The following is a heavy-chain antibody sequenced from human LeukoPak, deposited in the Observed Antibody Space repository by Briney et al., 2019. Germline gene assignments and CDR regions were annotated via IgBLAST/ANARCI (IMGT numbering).Heavy chain of an antibody. CDR3: ARPRNYAVNYFDY. CDR2: ISSSSSYI. D-gene: IGHD1-7*01. Sequence: GGSLRLSCAASGFTFSSYSMNWVRQAPGKGLEWVSSISSSSSYIYYADSVKGRFTISRDNAKNSLYLQMNSLRAEDTAVYYCARPRNYAVNYFDYWGQGTLVTVSS. CDR1: GFTFSSYS. J-gene: IGHJ4*02. V-gene: IGHV3-21*01.